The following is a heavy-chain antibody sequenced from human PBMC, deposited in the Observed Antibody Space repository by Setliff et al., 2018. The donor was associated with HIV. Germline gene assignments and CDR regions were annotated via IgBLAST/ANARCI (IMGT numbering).Heavy chain of an antibody. Sequence: SVKVSCKASGYSFTNYAVHWVRQAPGQGLEWMGGILPIFGTANYAQEFQGRVTITADESTSTAYMELSSLRSEDTAVYYCARGVYCSGGSCSWRDLRTYGMDVWGQGTTVTVSS. J-gene: IGHJ6*02. D-gene: IGHD2-15*01. CDR1: GYSFTNYA. CDR3: ARGVYCSGGSCSWRDLRTYGMDV. V-gene: IGHV1-69*13. CDR2: ILPIFGTA.